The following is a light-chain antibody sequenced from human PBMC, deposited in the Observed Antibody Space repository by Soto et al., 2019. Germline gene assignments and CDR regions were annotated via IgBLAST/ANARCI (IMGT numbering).Light chain of an antibody. Sequence: QSVLTQPASVSGSPGQSITISCTGTSSDVGGYNFVSWYQQHPGKAPKLMIYDVTNRPSGISNRFSGSKSGNTASLTVSGLEDEGEYVSYCSSYRRTSTVVFGGGTKLTVL. CDR3: SSYRRTSTVV. J-gene: IGLJ2*01. CDR1: SSDVGGYNF. V-gene: IGLV2-14*01. CDR2: DVT.